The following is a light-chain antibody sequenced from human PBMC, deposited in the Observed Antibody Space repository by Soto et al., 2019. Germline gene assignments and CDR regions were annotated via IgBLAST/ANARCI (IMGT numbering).Light chain of an antibody. CDR1: QSVSSN. V-gene: IGKV3-15*01. Sequence: EIVMTQSPATLSVSPGERATLSCSASQSVSSNLAWYQQKPGQAPRLLIYGASTRAPGVPANFRGSGSGTEFTLTINGLQSEDFAVYYCHQYNGWPRTFGQGTKVDI. CDR3: HQYNGWPRT. CDR2: GAS. J-gene: IGKJ1*01.